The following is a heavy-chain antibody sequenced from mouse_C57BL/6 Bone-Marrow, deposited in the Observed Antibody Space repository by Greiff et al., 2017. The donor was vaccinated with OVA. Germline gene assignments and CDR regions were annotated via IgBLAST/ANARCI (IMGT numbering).Heavy chain of an antibody. CDR3: AREEIYYDYDGAWFAD. CDR2: IYPGSGNT. CDR1: GYTFTDYY. Sequence: QVQLQQSGPELVKPGASVKISCKASGYTFTDYYINWVKQRPGQGLEWIGWIYPGSGNTKYNEKFKGKATLTVDTSSSTAYMQLSSLTSEDSAVYFCAREEIYYDYDGAWFADWGQGTLVTVSA. J-gene: IGHJ3*01. V-gene: IGHV1-84*01. D-gene: IGHD2-4*01.